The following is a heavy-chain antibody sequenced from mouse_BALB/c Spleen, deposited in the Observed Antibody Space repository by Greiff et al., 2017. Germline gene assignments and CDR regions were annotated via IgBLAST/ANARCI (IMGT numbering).Heavy chain of an antibody. V-gene: IGHV14-4*02. Sequence: EVQLQQSGAELVRSGASVTLSCTASGFNINDYYMHWVKQRPEQGLEWIGWIDPENGDTESAPKFQGKATMTADTSSNTAYLQLSSLTSEDTAVYYCNARSTTITTMFAYWGQGTLVTVSA. J-gene: IGHJ3*01. D-gene: IGHD2-4*01. CDR2: IDPENGDT. CDR3: NARSTTITTMFAY. CDR1: GFNINDYY.